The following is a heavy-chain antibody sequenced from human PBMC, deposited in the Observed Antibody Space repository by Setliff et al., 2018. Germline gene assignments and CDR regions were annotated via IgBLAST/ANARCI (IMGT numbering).Heavy chain of an antibody. CDR3: VREGVDSRSSTDYRYYMDV. J-gene: IGHJ6*03. CDR1: GFRFTNFG. CDR2: TIPMFRTT. V-gene: IGHV1-69*05. D-gene: IGHD3-22*01. Sequence: GASVKVSCKTSGFRFTNFGFSWVRQAPGQGLEWMGGTIPMFRTTSYARQFQGRVTIITDESTSTAYMQLSSLGSEDTAVYYCVREGVDSRSSTDYRYYMDVWGRDHGHRLL.